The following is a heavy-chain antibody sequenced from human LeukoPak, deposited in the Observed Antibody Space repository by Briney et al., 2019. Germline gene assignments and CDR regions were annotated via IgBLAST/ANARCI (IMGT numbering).Heavy chain of an antibody. CDR2: IKSKTDGCTT. D-gene: IGHD5-18*01. CDR1: GFTFSNAW. J-gene: IGHJ4*02. V-gene: IGHV3-15*01. CDR3: TTDLWIQLWSYFDY. Sequence: GGSLRLSCAASGFTFSNAWMSWVRQAPGKGLEWVGRIKSKTDGCTTDYAAPVKGRFTISRDDSKNTLYLQMNSLKTEDTAVYYCTTDLWIQLWSYFDYWGQGTLVTVSS.